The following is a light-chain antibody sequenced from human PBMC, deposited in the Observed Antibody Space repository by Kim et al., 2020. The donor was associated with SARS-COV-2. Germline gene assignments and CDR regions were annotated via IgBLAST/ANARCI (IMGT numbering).Light chain of an antibody. CDR3: QAWDSSTFYV. J-gene: IGLJ1*01. CDR2: QDS. Sequence: VSPGQTASITCSGDKLGDKYACWYQQKPGQSPVLVIYQDSKRPSGIPERFSGSNSGNTATLTISGTQAMDEADYYCQAWDSSTFYVFGTGTKVTVL. V-gene: IGLV3-1*01. CDR1: KLGDKY.